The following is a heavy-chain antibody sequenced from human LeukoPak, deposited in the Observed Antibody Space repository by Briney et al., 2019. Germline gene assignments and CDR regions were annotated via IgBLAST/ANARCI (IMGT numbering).Heavy chain of an antibody. Sequence: SETLSLTCTVSGGSSSSYYWSRIRQPPGKGLEWIGYIYYSGSTNYNPSLKSRVTISVDTSKNQFSLKLSSVTAADTAVYYCARATGYGSGSYNDYWGQGTLVTVSS. D-gene: IGHD3-10*01. CDR1: GGSSSSYY. J-gene: IGHJ4*02. V-gene: IGHV4-59*01. CDR2: IYYSGST. CDR3: ARATGYGSGSYNDY.